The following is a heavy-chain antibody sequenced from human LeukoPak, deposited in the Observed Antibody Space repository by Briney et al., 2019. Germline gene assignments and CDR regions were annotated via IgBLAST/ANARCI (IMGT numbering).Heavy chain of an antibody. CDR2: ISSSGNYM. Sequence: GGSLRLSCAASRLTFSNYRMNWVRQAPGKGLEWVSSISSSGNYMYYADSMRGRFTISRDNAKNSVYLQMSSLSAEDTAVYYCAGHPAEMNTLWGQGTLVTVSS. CDR1: RLTFSNYR. CDR3: AGHPAEMNTL. D-gene: IGHD5-24*01. V-gene: IGHV3-21*01. J-gene: IGHJ4*02.